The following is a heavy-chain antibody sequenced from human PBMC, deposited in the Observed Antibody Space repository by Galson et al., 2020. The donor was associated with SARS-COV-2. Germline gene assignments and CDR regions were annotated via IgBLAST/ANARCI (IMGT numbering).Heavy chain of an antibody. J-gene: IGHJ4*02. CDR2: IFPGDSDT. Sequence: GESLKISCKGSGYSFTTYWIGWVRQMPGKGLEWMGIIFPGDSDTRYSPSFQGQVTISADKSINTAYLQWSGLKASDTAMYFCVRQAVDGYSFDYWGQGTLVTVSS. CDR3: VRQAVDGYSFDY. CDR1: GYSFTTYW. V-gene: IGHV5-51*01. D-gene: IGHD5-12*01.